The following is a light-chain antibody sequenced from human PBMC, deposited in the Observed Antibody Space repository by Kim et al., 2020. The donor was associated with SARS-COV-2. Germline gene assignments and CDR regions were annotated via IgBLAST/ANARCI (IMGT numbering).Light chain of an antibody. CDR1: SSIIGSNT. CDR2: TNS. CDR3: AAWDDSLNGLVV. V-gene: IGLV1-44*01. J-gene: IGLJ2*01. Sequence: QSVLTQPPSASGTPGQRVTISCSGSSSIIGSNTVNWYQQLPGTAPKLLIYTNSQRPSGVPDRFSGSKSGTSASLAISGLQSEDEADYYCAAWDDSLNGLVVFGGGTQLTVL.